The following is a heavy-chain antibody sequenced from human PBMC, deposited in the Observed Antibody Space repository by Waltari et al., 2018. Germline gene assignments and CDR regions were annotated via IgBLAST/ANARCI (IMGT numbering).Heavy chain of an antibody. CDR2: SSSSTRFI. V-gene: IGHV3-21*02. D-gene: IGHD6-13*01. Sequence: EGQLVESGGGLVKPGGSLRLSCAATGFDFNTYAMNGVRQAPGKGLEWVADSSSSTRFIHYADAVKGRFTITRDNAQRSLYLQMDSLRAEDTAVYYCVREKSASGTGWFDPWGQGVLVTVSS. CDR1: GFDFNTYA. CDR3: VREKSASGTGWFDP. J-gene: IGHJ5*02.